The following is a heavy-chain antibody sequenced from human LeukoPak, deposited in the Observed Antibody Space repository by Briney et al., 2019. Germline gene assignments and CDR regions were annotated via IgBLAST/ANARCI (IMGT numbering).Heavy chain of an antibody. Sequence: GGSLRLSCTVSGFTVSSNSMSWVRQAPGKGLEWVSFIYSDNTHYSDSVKGRFTISRDNSKNTLSLQMNSLRAEDTAVYYCAKLTDGSGLAYYFDYWGQGTLVTVSS. CDR2: IYSDNT. D-gene: IGHD3-10*01. CDR1: GFTVSSNS. CDR3: AKLTDGSGLAYYFDY. J-gene: IGHJ4*02. V-gene: IGHV3-53*01.